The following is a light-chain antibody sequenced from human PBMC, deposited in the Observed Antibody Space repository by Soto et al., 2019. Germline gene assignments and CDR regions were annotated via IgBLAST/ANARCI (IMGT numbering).Light chain of an antibody. Sequence: TESPATLSMSKGKRVILSCRASQSVSSNLAWYHQRPGQAPRLLIYGASNRATGIPDRFSGSGSGTDFTLTISRLEPEDFAVYYCQQYGRSGTFGQGTIVDIK. CDR3: QQYGRSGT. V-gene: IGKV3-20*01. J-gene: IGKJ1*01. CDR2: GAS. CDR1: QSVSSN.